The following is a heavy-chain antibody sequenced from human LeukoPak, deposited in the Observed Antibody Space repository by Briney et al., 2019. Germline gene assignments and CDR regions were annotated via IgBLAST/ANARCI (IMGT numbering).Heavy chain of an antibody. CDR1: GFTFTKYW. Sequence: GDSLRLSCAASGFTFTKYWMTWVRQAPGKGLEWVSSISSSSSYIYYADSVKGRFTISRDNAKNSLYLQMNSLRAEDTAVYYCARGTPNYDILTGYYYYYYYMDVWGKGTTVTVSS. J-gene: IGHJ6*03. CDR3: ARGTPNYDILTGYYYYYYYMDV. CDR2: ISSSSSYI. V-gene: IGHV3-21*01. D-gene: IGHD3-9*01.